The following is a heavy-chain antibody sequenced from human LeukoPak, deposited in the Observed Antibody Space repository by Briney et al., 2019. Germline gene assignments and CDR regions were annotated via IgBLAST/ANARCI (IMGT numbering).Heavy chain of an antibody. Sequence: PGGSPRLSCAASGFTFSSYWMHWVRQTPGKGLVWVSRIKGDGSDTLYADSVKGRFTISRDNSKNTLYLQTSSLGVDDTAVYYCARASTTVPNLLDYWGQGALVSVSS. J-gene: IGHJ4*02. CDR3: ARASTTVPNLLDY. CDR2: IKGDGSDT. V-gene: IGHV3-74*01. D-gene: IGHD4-17*01. CDR1: GFTFSSYW.